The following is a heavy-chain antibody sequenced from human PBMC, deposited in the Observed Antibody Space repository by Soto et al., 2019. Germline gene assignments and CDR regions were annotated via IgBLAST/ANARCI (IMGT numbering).Heavy chain of an antibody. CDR3: TTNEVVQDAPY. V-gene: IGHV3-15*01. J-gene: IGHJ4*02. Sequence: VGSLRLSCAASGFTFSNAWMSWVRQAPGKGLEWVGRIKSKTDGGTTDYAAPVKGRFTISRDDSKNTLYLQMNSLKTEDTAVYYCTTNEVVQDAPYWGQGTMVTVSS. D-gene: IGHD2-2*01. CDR1: GFTFSNAW. CDR2: IKSKTDGGTT.